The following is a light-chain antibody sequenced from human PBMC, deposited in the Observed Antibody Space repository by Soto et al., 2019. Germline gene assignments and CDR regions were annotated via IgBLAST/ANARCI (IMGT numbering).Light chain of an antibody. CDR3: QQRSNWPSIT. J-gene: IGKJ5*01. CDR2: DAS. CDR1: QSVTNY. Sequence: EIFLTQSPDTLSLSPGERATLSCRASQSVTNYIAWYQQRPGRAPRLLIYDASNRATGIPARFSGSGSGTDFTLTISSLEPEDFAVYYCQQRSNWPSITFGQGTRLEIK. V-gene: IGKV3-11*01.